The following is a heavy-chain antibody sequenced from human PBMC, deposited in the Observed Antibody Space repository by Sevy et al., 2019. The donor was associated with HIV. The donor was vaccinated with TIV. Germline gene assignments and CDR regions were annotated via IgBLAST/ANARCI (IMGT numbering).Heavy chain of an antibody. Sequence: GGSLRLSCAASGFTFSDYTIHWVRQAPGKGLEWVSVISYDGGRTSYADSVKGRFTISRDNSKNTLFLQMNSLRAEDTAVYYCTRVRGLLGWFDSWGQGTLVTVSS. CDR1: GFTFSDYT. D-gene: IGHD3-10*01. CDR2: ISYDGGRT. CDR3: TRVRGLLGWFDS. V-gene: IGHV3-30*04. J-gene: IGHJ5*01.